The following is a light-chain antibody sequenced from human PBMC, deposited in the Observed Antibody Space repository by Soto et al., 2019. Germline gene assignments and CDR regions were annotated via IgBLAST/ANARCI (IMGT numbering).Light chain of an antibody. V-gene: IGKV3-20*01. CDR1: QTVSGGL. Sequence: VVTRCPGTLSLSPGEEANRSCRGSQTVSGGLLVWYQQKPGQAPRLLMSGTSSRATGIPDRFSGSGSGTDFSLAISILEPEDFAVYYCQQHGTPPYIVGQGTKVDIK. CDR2: GTS. CDR3: QQHGTPPYI. J-gene: IGKJ2*01.